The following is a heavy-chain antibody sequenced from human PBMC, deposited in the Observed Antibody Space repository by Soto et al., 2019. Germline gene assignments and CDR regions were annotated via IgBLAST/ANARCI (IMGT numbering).Heavy chain of an antibody. D-gene: IGHD3-22*01. Sequence: ASVKVSCKASGGTFSSYAISWVRQAPGQGLEWMGGIIPIFGTANYAQKFQGRITITADESTSTAYMELRSLRSEDTAVYYCARGVHYDSSSYYYFYWGQGTLVTVSS. CDR2: IIPIFGTA. V-gene: IGHV1-69*13. CDR3: ARGVHYDSSSYYYFY. J-gene: IGHJ4*02. CDR1: GGTFSSYA.